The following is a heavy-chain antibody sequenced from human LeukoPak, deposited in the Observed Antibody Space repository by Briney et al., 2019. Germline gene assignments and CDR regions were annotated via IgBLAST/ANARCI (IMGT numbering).Heavy chain of an antibody. CDR3: AKDNDYGGSPHFDY. V-gene: IGHV3-30*02. CDR2: IRFDGTNK. J-gene: IGHJ4*02. CDR1: GFSFSNYG. D-gene: IGHD4-23*01. Sequence: AGGSLRLSCAASGFSFSNYGMRWVRQAPGKGLEWVAFIRFDGTNKFYADSVKGRFTISRDNSKKSLYLQMNSLTTEDTAMYYCAKDNDYGGSPHFDYWGQGTLVTVSS.